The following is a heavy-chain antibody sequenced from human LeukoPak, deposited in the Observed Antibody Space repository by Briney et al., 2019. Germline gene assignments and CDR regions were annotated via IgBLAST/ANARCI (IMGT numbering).Heavy chain of an antibody. V-gene: IGHV4-59*01. CDR1: GGSISGYY. CDR2: IYYSGST. D-gene: IGHD1-1*01. Sequence: SETLSLTCTVSGGSISGYYWGWIRQPPGKGLEWIGYIYYSGSTNYNPSLKSRVTISVDTSKNQFSLKLNSVTAADTAVYYCARDPRGGTSRDNWFDPWGQGTLVTVSS. J-gene: IGHJ5*02. CDR3: ARDPRGGTSRDNWFDP.